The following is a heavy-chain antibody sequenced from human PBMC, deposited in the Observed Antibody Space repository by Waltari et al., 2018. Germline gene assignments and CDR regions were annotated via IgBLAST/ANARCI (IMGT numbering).Heavy chain of an antibody. CDR2: IYYSGST. CDR1: GGSISSYY. J-gene: IGHJ4*02. D-gene: IGHD3-3*01. Sequence: QVQLQESGPGLVKPSETLSLTCTVSGGSISSYYWSWIRQPPGKGLEWIGDIYYSGSTNYNPSLKSRVTISVDTSKIQFALKLSSVTAADTAGYYCARLHAGFLASWGQGTLVTVSS. V-gene: IGHV4-59*01. CDR3: ARLHAGFLAS.